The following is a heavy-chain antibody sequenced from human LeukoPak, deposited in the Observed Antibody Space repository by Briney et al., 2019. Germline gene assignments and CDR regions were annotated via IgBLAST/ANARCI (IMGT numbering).Heavy chain of an antibody. CDR2: ISGSGGST. J-gene: IGHJ4*02. CDR3: AKDGGLWVSAHWGDS. CDR1: GFTFSSYA. Sequence: GGSLRLSCAASGFTFSSYAMSWVRQAPGKGLEWVSAISGSGGSTYYADSVKGRFTISRDHSKNTLYLQMNSLRAEDTAVYYCAKDGGLWVSAHWGDSWGRGTLVTVSS. V-gene: IGHV3-23*01. D-gene: IGHD7-27*01.